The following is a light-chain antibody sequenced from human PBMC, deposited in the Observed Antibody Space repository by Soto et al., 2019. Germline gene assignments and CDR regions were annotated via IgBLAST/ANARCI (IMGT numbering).Light chain of an antibody. J-gene: IGKJ1*01. V-gene: IGKV3-20*01. CDR3: QQYSSSPWT. Sequence: EIVLTQSPGTLSLSPGERATLSCRASQSVRSNYLAWYRQTPGQAPRLLIYGASNRDTGIPERFSGSGSGTDFTLIISRLEPEDFALYYCQQYSSSPWTFGQGTKVEIK. CDR2: GAS. CDR1: QSVRSNY.